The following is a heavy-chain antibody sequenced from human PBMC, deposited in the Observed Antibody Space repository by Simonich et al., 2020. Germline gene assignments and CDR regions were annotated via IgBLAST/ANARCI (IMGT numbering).Heavy chain of an antibody. J-gene: IGHJ4*02. CDR2: ISSSSSYR. CDR1: GFTFSSYS. D-gene: IGHD1-1*01. CDR3: ARANERDY. V-gene: IGHV3-21*01. Sequence: EVQLVESGGGLVKPGGSLRLSCAASGFTFSSYSMNWVRQAPGKGLEWVSSISSSSSYRYYADSVKGRFTISRDNAKTSLYLQMNSLRAEDTAVYYCARANERDYWGQGTLVTVSS.